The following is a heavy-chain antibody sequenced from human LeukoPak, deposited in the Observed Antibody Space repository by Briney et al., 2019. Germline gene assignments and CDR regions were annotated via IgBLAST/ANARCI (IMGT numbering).Heavy chain of an antibody. CDR2: IYYSGST. Sequence: SETPSLTCTVSGGSISSYYWSWIRQPPGKGLEWIGYIYYSGSTNYNPSLQSRVTMSVDTSKNQLSLNLSSVTAADTAVYYCARGAAAGTGWFDPWGQGTLVTVSS. J-gene: IGHJ5*02. CDR3: ARGAAAGTGWFDP. D-gene: IGHD6-13*01. CDR1: GGSISSYY. V-gene: IGHV4-59*01.